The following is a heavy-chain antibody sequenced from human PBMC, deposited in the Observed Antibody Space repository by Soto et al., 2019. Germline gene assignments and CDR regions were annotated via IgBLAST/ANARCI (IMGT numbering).Heavy chain of an antibody. Sequence: WGSLRLSCAASGFTFSSYAMSWVRQAPGRGLEWVSAISIRGDKTYYAGSVKGRFTISRDNSKNTLYLQMNSLRAEDTAIYHCAKGVQWELPLEYWGQGTLVTVSS. CDR2: ISIRGDKT. D-gene: IGHD1-26*01. V-gene: IGHV3-23*01. J-gene: IGHJ4*02. CDR3: AKGVQWELPLEY. CDR1: GFTFSSYA.